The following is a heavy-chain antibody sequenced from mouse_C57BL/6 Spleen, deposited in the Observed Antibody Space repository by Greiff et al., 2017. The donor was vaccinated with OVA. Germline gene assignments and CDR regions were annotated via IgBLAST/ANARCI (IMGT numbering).Heavy chain of an antibody. V-gene: IGHV5-17*01. Sequence: VQLKESGGGLVKPGGSLKLSCAASGFTFSAYGMHWVRQAPEKGLEWVAYISSGSSTIYYADTVKGRFTISRDNAKNTLFLQMTSLRSEDTAMYYCARPHPPDVWGTGTTVTVSS. J-gene: IGHJ1*03. CDR3: ARPHPPDV. D-gene: IGHD6-1*01. CDR1: GFTFSAYG. CDR2: ISSGSSTI.